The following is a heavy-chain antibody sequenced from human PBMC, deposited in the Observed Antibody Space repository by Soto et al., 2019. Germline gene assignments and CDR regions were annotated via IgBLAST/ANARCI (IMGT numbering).Heavy chain of an antibody. CDR3: ARSQGSSTSLEIYYYYYYGMDV. V-gene: IGHV1-69*01. D-gene: IGHD2-2*01. Sequence: QVQLVQSGAEVKKPGSSVKVSCKASGGTFSSYAISWVRQAPGPGLEWMGGIIPISDTTNYAQKFQGRVTITADESTSTAYMELSRLRSEDTAVYYCARSQGSSTSLEIYYYYYYGMDVWCQGTTVTVSS. CDR2: IIPISDTT. J-gene: IGHJ6*02. CDR1: GGTFSSYA.